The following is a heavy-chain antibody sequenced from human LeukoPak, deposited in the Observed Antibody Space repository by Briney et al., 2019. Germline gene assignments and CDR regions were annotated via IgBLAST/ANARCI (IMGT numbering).Heavy chain of an antibody. CDR3: ARLDPPLGEQWLVLGAFDI. J-gene: IGHJ3*02. V-gene: IGHV5-51*01. D-gene: IGHD6-19*01. CDR1: EYCSTSYW. CDR2: IYPGDSDT. Sequence: PGESLKISCTASEYCSTSYWTGWVRRMPGKGLEWMGIIYPGDSDTRYSPYFEGQVTTSADETISTAYLQWSSLKASDTAMYYRARLDPPLGEQWLVLGAFDIWGQGTMVTVSS.